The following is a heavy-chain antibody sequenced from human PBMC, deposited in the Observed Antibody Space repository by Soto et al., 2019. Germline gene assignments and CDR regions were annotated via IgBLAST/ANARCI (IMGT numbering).Heavy chain of an antibody. CDR1: GFTVSSHY. Sequence: EVQLVESGGGLVQPGGSLRLSCAASGFTVSSHYMTWVRQAPGKGLEWVSVIHSGGSVYYADSVEGRFTISRDNSKNTLDVQMNSLRAEDTAVYYCATSLLTFTGYYMNFYMDVWGKGTTVTVSS. D-gene: IGHD3-9*01. J-gene: IGHJ6*03. CDR3: ATSLLTFTGYYMNFYMDV. V-gene: IGHV3-66*01. CDR2: IHSGGSV.